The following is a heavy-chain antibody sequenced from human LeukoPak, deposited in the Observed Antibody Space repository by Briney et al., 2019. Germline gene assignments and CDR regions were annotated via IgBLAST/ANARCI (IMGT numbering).Heavy chain of an antibody. CDR2: ISYSGST. CDR1: GGTISSDY. V-gene: IGHV4-59*08. J-gene: IGHJ4*02. Sequence: SETLSLTCTVSGGTISSDYWSWIRQPPGKGLEWIGYISYSGSTSYDPSLKSRVTISGDSSKNQFSLKLSSVTAADTAVYYCARFYYDSRGYWYYFDYWGQGTLVTVSS. D-gene: IGHD3-22*01. CDR3: ARFYYDSRGYWYYFDY.